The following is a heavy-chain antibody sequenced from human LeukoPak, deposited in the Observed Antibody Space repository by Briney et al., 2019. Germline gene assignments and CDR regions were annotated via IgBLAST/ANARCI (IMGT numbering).Heavy chain of an antibody. CDR3: ATLTPITATTGGY. CDR1: GGSISDYY. Sequence: SETLSLTCSVSGGSISDYYWSWIRQPPGKGLEWIGSIYNSGRINYSPPLKSRVTISVDTSKDHLSLKLNSVTAADTAVYYCATLTPITATTGGYWGPGTLVTVSS. D-gene: IGHD1-7*01. V-gene: IGHV4-4*09. J-gene: IGHJ4*02. CDR2: IYNSGRI.